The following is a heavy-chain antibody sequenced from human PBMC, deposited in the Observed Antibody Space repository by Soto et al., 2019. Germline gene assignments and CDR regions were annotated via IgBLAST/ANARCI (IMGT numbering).Heavy chain of an antibody. CDR3: ARAAATDAFDI. D-gene: IGHD2-2*01. CDR1: GGSISSYY. V-gene: IGHV4-59*01. J-gene: IGHJ3*02. CDR2: IYYSGST. Sequence: PSETLSLTCTVSGGSISSYYWSWIRQPPGKGLEWIGYIYYSGSTNYNPSLKSRVTISVDTSKNQFSLKLSSVTAADTAVYYCARAAATDAFDIWGQGTMVTVSS.